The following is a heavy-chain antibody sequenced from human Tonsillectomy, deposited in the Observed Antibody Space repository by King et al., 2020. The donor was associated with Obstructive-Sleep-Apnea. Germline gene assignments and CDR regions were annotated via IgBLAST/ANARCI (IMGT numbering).Heavy chain of an antibody. CDR1: GYTLTELS. V-gene: IGHV1-24*01. Sequence: QLVQSGAEVKKPGASVKVSCKVSGYTLTELSMHWVRQAPGKGLEWMGGFDPEDGETIYAQKFQGRVTMTEDTSTDTAYMELSSLRSEDTAVYYCATVVVEENLDRRWLQSDYSFDYWGQGTLVTVSS. J-gene: IGHJ4*02. CDR3: ATVVVEENLDRRWLQSDYSFDY. D-gene: IGHD5-24*01. CDR2: FDPEDGET.